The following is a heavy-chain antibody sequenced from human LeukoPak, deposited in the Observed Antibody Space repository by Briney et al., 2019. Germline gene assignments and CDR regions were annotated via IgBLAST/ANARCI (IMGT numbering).Heavy chain of an antibody. CDR3: AKDYRYSSWDSAFDI. D-gene: IGHD6-19*01. CDR2: IRYDGSNK. V-gene: IGHV3-30*02. CDR1: GFTFSSYG. Sequence: PGGSLRLSCAASGFTFSSYGMHWVRQAPGKGLEWVAFIRYDGSNKYYADSVKGRFTISRDNSKNTLYLQMNSLRAEDTAVYYCAKDYRYSSWDSAFDIWGQGTMVTVSS. J-gene: IGHJ3*02.